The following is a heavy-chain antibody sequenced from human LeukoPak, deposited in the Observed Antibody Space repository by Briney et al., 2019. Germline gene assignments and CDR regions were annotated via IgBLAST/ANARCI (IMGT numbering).Heavy chain of an antibody. CDR1: GFTFSSYA. J-gene: IGHJ4*02. V-gene: IGHV3-23*01. CDR3: AKDVSLRELLMSGGYYLDY. Sequence: GGSLRLPCAASGFTFSSYAMSWVRQAPGKGLEWVSAISGSGGSTYYADSVKGRFTISRDNSKNTLYLQMNSLRAEDTAVYYCAKDVSLRELLMSGGYYLDYWGQGTLVTVSS. D-gene: IGHD1-26*01. CDR2: ISGSGGST.